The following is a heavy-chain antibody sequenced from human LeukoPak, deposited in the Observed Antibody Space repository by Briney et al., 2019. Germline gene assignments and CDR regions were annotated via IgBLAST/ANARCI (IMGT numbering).Heavy chain of an antibody. V-gene: IGHV3-23*01. D-gene: IGHD2-15*01. CDR2: ISGSGGST. Sequence: GGPLRLSCAACGFPFSSYSMNWVRQAPGKGLEWVAAISGSGGSTYYADSVKGRFTISRDSSKNTLYLQMNSLRAEDTAVYYCAKTDGSGGYWGQGNLVTVSS. CDR3: AKTDGSGGY. J-gene: IGHJ4*02. CDR1: GFPFSSYS.